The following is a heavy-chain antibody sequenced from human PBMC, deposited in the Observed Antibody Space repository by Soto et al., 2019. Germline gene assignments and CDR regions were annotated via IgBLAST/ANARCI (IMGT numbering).Heavy chain of an antibody. J-gene: IGHJ6*02. CDR1: GGSISSGGYY. V-gene: IGHV4-31*03. D-gene: IGHD1-20*01. CDR3: AMATWITGAHYYYYYCMDA. CDR2: IYYSGST. Sequence: QVQLQESGPGLVKPSQTLSLTCTVSGGSISSGGYYRSWIRQHPGKGLAWIGYIYYSGSTYYNPSLKGRVPISVDTSKNQFSLKLSAVTAAATAVYYGAMATWITGAHYYYYYCMDACGQGTPVTVSS.